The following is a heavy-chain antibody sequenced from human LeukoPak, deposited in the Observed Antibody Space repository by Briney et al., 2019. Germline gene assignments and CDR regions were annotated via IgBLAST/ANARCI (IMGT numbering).Heavy chain of an antibody. CDR2: IRYDGSNK. J-gene: IGHJ3*02. CDR3: AKLYNWNDVLAFDI. D-gene: IGHD1-1*01. V-gene: IGHV3-30*02. Sequence: PGGSLRLSCAASGFTFSSYGMHWVRQAPGKGLEWVAFIRYDGSNKYYADSVKGRFTISRDNSKNTLYLQMNSLRAEDTAVYYCAKLYNWNDVLAFDIWGQGTMVTVSS. CDR1: GFTFSSYG.